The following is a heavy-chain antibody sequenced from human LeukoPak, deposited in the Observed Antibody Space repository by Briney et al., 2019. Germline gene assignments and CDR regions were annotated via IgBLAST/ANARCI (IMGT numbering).Heavy chain of an antibody. V-gene: IGHV3-30*18. CDR2: ISYDGSNK. J-gene: IGHJ4*02. D-gene: IGHD6-13*01. Sequence: GGSLRLSCAASGFTFRSYGMHWVRQAPGKGLEWVAVISYDGSNKYYADSVKGRFTISRDNSKNTLYLQMNSLRAEDTAVYYCAKGPTGYSSSWPDYWGQGTLVTVSS. CDR3: AKGPTGYSSSWPDY. CDR1: GFTFRSYG.